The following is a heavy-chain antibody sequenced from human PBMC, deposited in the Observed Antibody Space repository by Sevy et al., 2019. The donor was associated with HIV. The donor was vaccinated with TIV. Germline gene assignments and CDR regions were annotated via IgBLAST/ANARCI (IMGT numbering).Heavy chain of an antibody. CDR3: ARQYSSSWYLTS. J-gene: IGHJ4*02. CDR1: GYTFTSYD. Sequence: ASVKVSCKASGYTFTSYDINWVRQATGQGLEWMGWMNPNNGNTGYAQKFQGRVTITRNTSISTAYMELSSLRSEDTAVYYCARQYSSSWYLTSWGQGTLVTVSS. CDR2: MNPNNGNT. D-gene: IGHD6-13*01. V-gene: IGHV1-8*03.